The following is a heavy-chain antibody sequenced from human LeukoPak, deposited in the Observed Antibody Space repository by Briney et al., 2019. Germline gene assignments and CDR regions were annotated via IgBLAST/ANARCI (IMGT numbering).Heavy chain of an antibody. Sequence: SETLSLTCAVSGVSISGHYWSWIRQPPGMRLEWIGYIFYSGSTNYNPSLKSRVTISVDTSKNQFSLKLSSVTAADTAVYYCARVSVGQLVWFDPWGQGTLVTVSS. CDR1: GVSISGHY. J-gene: IGHJ5*02. CDR3: ARVSVGQLVWFDP. D-gene: IGHD6-6*01. CDR2: IFYSGST. V-gene: IGHV4-59*11.